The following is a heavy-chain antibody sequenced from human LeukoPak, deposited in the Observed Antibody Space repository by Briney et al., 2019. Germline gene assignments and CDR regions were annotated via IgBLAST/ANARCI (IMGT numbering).Heavy chain of an antibody. CDR1: GFTFSSYA. Sequence: GGSLRLSCAASGFTFSSYAMSWGRQAPGKGLEWVSAISGSGASTYYADSVKGRFTISRDNSKNTLNLQMVSLRAEDTAVYYCAKHSLKTEYSGGRIWDCWGQGTLVTVSS. V-gene: IGHV3-23*01. CDR3: AKHSLKTEYSGGRIWDC. CDR2: ISGSGAST. J-gene: IGHJ4*02. D-gene: IGHD6-19*01.